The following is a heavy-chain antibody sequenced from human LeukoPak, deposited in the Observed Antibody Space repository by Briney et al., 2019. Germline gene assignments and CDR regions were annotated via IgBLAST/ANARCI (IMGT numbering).Heavy chain of an antibody. V-gene: IGHV3-23*01. D-gene: IGHD3-10*01. CDR3: AKDDYYYGSGSDYYYYYVDV. Sequence: GGSLRLSCAASGFTFSSYGMSWVRQAPGKGLEWVSAISGSGGSTYYADSVKGRFTISRDNSKNTLYLQMNSLRAEDTAVHYCAKDDYYYGSGSDYYYYYVDVWGKGTTVTISS. CDR2: ISGSGGST. CDR1: GFTFSSYG. J-gene: IGHJ6*03.